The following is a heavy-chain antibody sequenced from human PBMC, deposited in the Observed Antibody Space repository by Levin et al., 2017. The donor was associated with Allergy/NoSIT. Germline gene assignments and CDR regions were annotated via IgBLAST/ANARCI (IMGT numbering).Heavy chain of an antibody. CDR2: IYYSGST. Sequence: SETLSLTCTVSSGSTSSSDYYWAWIRQPPGKGLEWIGSIYYSGSTYYNPSLKSRVTISVHTSKNPFSLQLSSVTAADTAVYCCARDRPWSGYKGGFDYWGQGTLVTVSS. J-gene: IGHJ4*02. V-gene: IGHV4-39*02. D-gene: IGHD3-3*01. CDR3: ARDRPWSGYKGGFDY. CDR1: SGSTSSSDYY.